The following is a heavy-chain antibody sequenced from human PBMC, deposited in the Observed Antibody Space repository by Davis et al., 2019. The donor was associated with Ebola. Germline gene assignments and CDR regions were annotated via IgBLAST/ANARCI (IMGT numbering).Heavy chain of an antibody. D-gene: IGHD3-10*01. CDR3: AKIAGGG. CDR2: ISGSGATT. CDR1: GFTFSNYA. J-gene: IGHJ4*02. Sequence: GGSLRLSCAASGFTFSNYAMSWVRQAPGKGLEWVSGISGSGATTYYADSVKGRFTISRDNSKNTLYLEMNSLRADDTAIYFCAKIAGGGWGQGTLVTVSS. V-gene: IGHV3-23*01.